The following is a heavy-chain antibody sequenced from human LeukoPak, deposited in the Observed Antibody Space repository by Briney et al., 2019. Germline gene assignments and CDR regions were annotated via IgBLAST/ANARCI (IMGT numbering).Heavy chain of an antibody. CDR3: ASASSSGYNWDY. J-gene: IGHJ4*02. CDR1: GGTFSSYA. CDR2: IIPIFGTA. V-gene: IGHV1-69*13. D-gene: IGHD3-22*01. Sequence: SVKVSCKASGGTFSSYAISWVRQAPGQGLELMGGIIPIFGTANYAQKFQGRVTITADESTSTAYMELSSLRSEDTAVYYCASASSSGYNWDYWGQGTLVTVSS.